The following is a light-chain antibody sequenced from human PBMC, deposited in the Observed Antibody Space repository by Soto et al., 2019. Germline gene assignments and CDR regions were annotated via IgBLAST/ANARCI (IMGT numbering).Light chain of an antibody. Sequence: EIVLTQSPGTLSLSPGERATLSCRASQSVSDYLAWYQQTPGQAPRLLIYGTFSRATGVPERFSGSGSGTDFTLTISRLEPEDFAVYYCHQCGYSPWTFGQGTRVEIK. CDR3: HQCGYSPWT. V-gene: IGKV3-20*01. CDR1: QSVSDY. J-gene: IGKJ1*01. CDR2: GTF.